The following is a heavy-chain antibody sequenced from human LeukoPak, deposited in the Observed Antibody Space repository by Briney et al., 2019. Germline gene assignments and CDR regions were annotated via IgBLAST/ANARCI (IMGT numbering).Heavy chain of an antibody. J-gene: IGHJ1*01. CDR2: ISSSSSTI. D-gene: IGHD3-10*01. Sequence: GGSLRLSCAASGFTFSSYNMNWVRQAPGKGLEWVSYISSSSSTIYYADSVKGRFSISRDNAKNSLYLQMNTLRAEDTAVYYCVRDGAVVTSGSYPWRYFQYWGLGTLVTVSS. CDR3: VRDGAVVTSGSYPWRYFQY. CDR1: GFTFSSYN. V-gene: IGHV3-48*04.